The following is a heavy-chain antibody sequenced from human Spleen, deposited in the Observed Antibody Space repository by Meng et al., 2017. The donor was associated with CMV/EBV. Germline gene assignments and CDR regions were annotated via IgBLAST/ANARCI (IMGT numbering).Heavy chain of an antibody. Sequence: GSLRLSCSVSGASVSSGSHYWTWIRQPPGKGLEWIGYIYYTGSTNYNPSLKSRVTISVDTSNNQFSLELSSVTAADTAVYYCAKTTVTSYPDSWGQGILVTVSS. CDR1: GASVSSGSHY. CDR2: IYYTGST. CDR3: AKTTVTSYPDS. J-gene: IGHJ4*02. D-gene: IGHD4-17*01. V-gene: IGHV4-61*01.